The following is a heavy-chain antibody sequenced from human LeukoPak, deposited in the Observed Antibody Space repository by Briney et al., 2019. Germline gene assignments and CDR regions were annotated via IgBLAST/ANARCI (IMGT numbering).Heavy chain of an antibody. CDR2: ISSSGSTI. CDR3: ARDRGYSSSWYGP. V-gene: IGHV3-11*01. J-gene: IGHJ5*02. CDR1: GFTFSYYY. Sequence: PGGSLRLSCAASGFTFSYYYMSWLRQAPGKGLEWVSYISSSGSTIYYADSVKGRFTISRDNAKNSPYLQMNSLRAEDTAVYYCARDRGYSSSWYGPWGQGTLVTVSS. D-gene: IGHD6-13*01.